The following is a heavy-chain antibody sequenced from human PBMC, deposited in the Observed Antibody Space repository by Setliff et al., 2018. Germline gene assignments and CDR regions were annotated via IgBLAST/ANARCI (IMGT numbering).Heavy chain of an antibody. J-gene: IGHJ6*03. D-gene: IGHD2-15*01. Sequence: ASVKVSCKASGGTFSSYAISWVRQAPGQGLEWMGGIIPIFGTANYAQKFQGRVTITADESPSTAYMERCSLRSEDTAVYYSARGGCSGGRCGYYYYYYRDVWGKGTRVTGSS. V-gene: IGHV1-69*13. CDR1: GGTFSSYA. CDR3: ARGGCSGGRCGYYYYYYRDV. CDR2: IIPIFGTA.